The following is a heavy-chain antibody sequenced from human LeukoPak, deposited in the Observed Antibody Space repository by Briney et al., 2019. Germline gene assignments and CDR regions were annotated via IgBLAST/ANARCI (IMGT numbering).Heavy chain of an antibody. Sequence: ASVKVSCKASGYTFTSYGISWVRQAPGQGLEWMGWISAYNGNTNYAQKPQGRVTMTTDTSTSTAYMELRSLRSDDTAVYYCARDFQAYYGSGSYKAPFDYWGQGTLVTVSS. CDR2: ISAYNGNT. V-gene: IGHV1-18*01. D-gene: IGHD3-10*01. CDR3: ARDFQAYYGSGSYKAPFDY. J-gene: IGHJ4*02. CDR1: GYTFTSYG.